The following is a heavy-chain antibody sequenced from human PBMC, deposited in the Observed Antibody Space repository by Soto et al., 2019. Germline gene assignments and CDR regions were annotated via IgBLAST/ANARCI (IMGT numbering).Heavy chain of an antibody. CDR3: ARMAAEGYYYYGMDV. CDR1: GYRVTNYW. V-gene: IGHV5-51*01. CDR2: IYPGDSDT. Sequence: GASLTSSGKGSGYRVTNYWIGWVRQMPGKGLEWMGIIYPGDSDTRYSPSFQGQVTISADKSINTAYLQWSGLKASDTAMYFCARMAAEGYYYYGMDVWGQGTAVTVSS. J-gene: IGHJ6*02. D-gene: IGHD6-13*01.